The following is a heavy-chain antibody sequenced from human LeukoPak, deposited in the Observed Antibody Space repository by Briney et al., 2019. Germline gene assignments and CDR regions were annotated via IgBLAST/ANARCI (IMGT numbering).Heavy chain of an antibody. V-gene: IGHV3-43D*03. D-gene: IGHD6-13*01. Sequence: GGSLRLSCAASGFTFDDYAMHWVRRAPGKGLEWVSLISWDGGSTYYADSVKGRFTISRDNSKNSLYLQMNSLRAEDTALYYCAKDVVSSSQALEYYYYYMDVWGKGTTVTVSS. CDR2: ISWDGGST. CDR3: AKDVVSSSQALEYYYYYMDV. J-gene: IGHJ6*03. CDR1: GFTFDDYA.